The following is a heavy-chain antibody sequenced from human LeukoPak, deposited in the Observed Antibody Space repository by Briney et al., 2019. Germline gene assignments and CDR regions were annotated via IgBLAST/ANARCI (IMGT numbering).Heavy chain of an antibody. D-gene: IGHD1-26*01. CDR2: IWYDGRNE. J-gene: IGHJ6*02. Sequence: GGSLRLSCAASGFTFRSHGMPWVRQAPGKGLEWVALIWYDGRNEYYADSVKGRFTISRDNSKNTLYLQMNSLSAEDTAIYYCARGESGSYLDFYYGLDVWGRGTKVTVSS. CDR1: GFTFRSHG. CDR3: ARGESGSYLDFYYGLDV. V-gene: IGHV3-33*01.